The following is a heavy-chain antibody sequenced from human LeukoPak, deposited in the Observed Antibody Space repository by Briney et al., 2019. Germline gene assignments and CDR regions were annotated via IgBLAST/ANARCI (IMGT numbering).Heavy chain of an antibody. J-gene: IGHJ4*02. D-gene: IGHD3-10*01. CDR1: GFTFGSYG. Sequence: PGGSLRLSCAASGFTFGSYGMHWVRQAPGKGLEYVSAISSNGGGTYYANSVKGRFTISRDNSKNTVYLQMGSLRAEDMAVYYCARIESGPWFGVHYWGQGTLVTVSS. CDR3: ARIESGPWFGVHY. V-gene: IGHV3-64*01. CDR2: ISSNGGGT.